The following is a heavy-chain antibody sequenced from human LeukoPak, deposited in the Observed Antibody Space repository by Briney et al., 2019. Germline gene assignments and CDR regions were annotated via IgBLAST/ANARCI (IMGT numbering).Heavy chain of an antibody. V-gene: IGHV4-59*01. D-gene: IGHD6-19*01. J-gene: IGHJ1*01. CDR1: GGSISSYS. CDR2: INNSGYT. Sequence: PSETLSLTCTVSGGSISSYSWNWIRQPPGKGLEWIGYINNSGYTNNNPSLKSRVTISVDTFKNQFSLKLSSVTAADTAVYYCATGYSSGWYGNSAEYFQHWGQGTLVTVSS. CDR3: ATGYSSGWYGNSAEYFQH.